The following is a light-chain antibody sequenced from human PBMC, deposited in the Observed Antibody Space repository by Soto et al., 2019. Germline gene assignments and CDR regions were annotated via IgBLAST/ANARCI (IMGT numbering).Light chain of an antibody. J-gene: IGKJ2*01. Sequence: EIVLTQSPGTLSLSPGERATLSCRASQSVSSSSLAWYQQKPGKAPRLLIYGASSRATGIPDRFSGSGSGTDFTLTISRLEPEDFAVYYCQQYGSSPPMYTFGQGTKLEIK. CDR2: GAS. CDR3: QQYGSSPPMYT. CDR1: QSVSSSS. V-gene: IGKV3-20*01.